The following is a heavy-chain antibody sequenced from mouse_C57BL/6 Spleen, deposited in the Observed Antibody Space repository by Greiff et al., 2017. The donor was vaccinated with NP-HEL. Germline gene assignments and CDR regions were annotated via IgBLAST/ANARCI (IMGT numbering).Heavy chain of an antibody. D-gene: IGHD2-4*01. V-gene: IGHV14-4*01. CDR3: TTGGLRRGWFAY. CDR1: GFNIQDAY. Sequence: VQLQQSWAELVRPVASVQLSCTASGFNIQDAYMHWVQPRPEQVLEWIVWIAPENGDTEYASKFQGKATITADTSSNTAYLQLSSLTSEDTAVYYCTTGGLRRGWFAYWGQGTLVTVSA. CDR2: IAPENGDT. J-gene: IGHJ3*01.